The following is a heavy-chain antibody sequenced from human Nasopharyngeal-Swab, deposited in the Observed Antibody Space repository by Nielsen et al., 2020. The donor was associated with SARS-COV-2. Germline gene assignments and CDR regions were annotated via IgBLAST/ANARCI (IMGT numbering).Heavy chain of an antibody. V-gene: IGHV3-21*04. D-gene: IGHD4-17*01. J-gene: IGHJ4*02. CDR3: ARSPYGDSPLLRY. CDR1: GFTFSSYS. Sequence: GESLKISCAASGFTFSSYSMNWVRQAPGKGLEWVSSISSSSSYIYYADSVKGRFTISRDNSKNALYLQMNSLRAEDTAVYYCARSPYGDSPLLRYWGQGTLVTVSS. CDR2: ISSSSSYI.